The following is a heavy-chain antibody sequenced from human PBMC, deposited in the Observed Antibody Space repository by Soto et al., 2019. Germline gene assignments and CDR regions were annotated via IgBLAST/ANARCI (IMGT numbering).Heavy chain of an antibody. CDR2: IGRAGDT. D-gene: IGHD6-19*01. V-gene: IGHV3-13*01. J-gene: IGHJ4*02. CDR1: GFTFSNYD. CDR3: ARYPSGWSLDC. Sequence: EVQLVESGGGLVQPGGSLRLSCAASGFTFSNYDMHWVRQAPGKCLEWVSAIGRAGDTHYPGSVKGRFTISRENAKNSLYLQMNNLRAEDTAVYYCARYPSGWSLDCWGQGALVTVSS.